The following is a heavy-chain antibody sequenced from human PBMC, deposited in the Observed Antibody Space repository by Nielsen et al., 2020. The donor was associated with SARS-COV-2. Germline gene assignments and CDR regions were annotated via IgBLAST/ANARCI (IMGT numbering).Heavy chain of an antibody. CDR3: AREEVTYYYDSPSYYYYGMDV. D-gene: IGHD3-22*01. Sequence: SETLSLTCTVSGGSISRSSYYWGWIRQSPGKGLEWIGSIYYSGSTYYNPSLKSRVTISVDTSKNQFSLKLSSVTAADTAVYYCAREEVTYYYDSPSYYYYGMDVWGQGTTVTVSS. CDR1: GGSISRSSYY. V-gene: IGHV4-39*02. CDR2: IYYSGST. J-gene: IGHJ6*02.